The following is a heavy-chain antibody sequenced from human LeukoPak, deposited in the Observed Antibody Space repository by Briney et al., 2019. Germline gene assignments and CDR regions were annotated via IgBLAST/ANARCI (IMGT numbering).Heavy chain of an antibody. CDR3: AGGLIFFDSSGSSDS. D-gene: IGHD3-22*01. CDR2: ISASSNYI. V-gene: IGHV3-21*01. Sequence: PGGSLRLSCAASGFTFSSYSMNWVRQAPGKGLEWVSSISASSNYIYYADSVKGRFTISRDNAKKSLYLQMNSLRAEDTAVYYCAGGLIFFDSSGSSDSWGQGTLVTVSS. CDR1: GFTFSSYS. J-gene: IGHJ4*02.